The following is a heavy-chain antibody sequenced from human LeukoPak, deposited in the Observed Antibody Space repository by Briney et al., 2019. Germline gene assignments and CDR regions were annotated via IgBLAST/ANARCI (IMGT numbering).Heavy chain of an antibody. J-gene: IGHJ4*02. CDR1: GFTFSSYD. CDR3: ARGGDRDY. V-gene: IGHV3-13*04. Sequence: PGGSLRLSCAASGFTFSSYDMHWVRQVTGKRLEWVSAIGIAGDTYYLDSVKGRFTISRENAKNSLYLQMNSLRAGDTAVYYCARGGDRDYWGQGTPVTLSS. CDR2: IGIAGDT.